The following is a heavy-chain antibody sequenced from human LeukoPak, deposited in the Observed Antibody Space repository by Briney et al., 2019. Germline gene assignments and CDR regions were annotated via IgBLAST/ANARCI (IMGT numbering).Heavy chain of an antibody. V-gene: IGHV3-53*04. CDR3: ARVRPWVFDY. CDR1: GLTVSSSY. CDR2: IYIGDNP. J-gene: IGHJ4*02. Sequence: GGSLRPSCAASGLTVSSSYMSWVRQAPGKGLEWVSIIYIGDNPHYADSVKGRFTISRHNSKNTLYLQMNNLRAEDTAVYYCARVRPWVFDYWGQGTLVTVSS.